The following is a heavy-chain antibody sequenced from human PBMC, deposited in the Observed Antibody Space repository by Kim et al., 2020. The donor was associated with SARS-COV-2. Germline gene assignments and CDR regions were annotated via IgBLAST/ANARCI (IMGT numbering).Heavy chain of an antibody. CDR3: ARPSYCNSASCYGYFDR. V-gene: IGHV5-10-1*01. CDR2: MDPGDSYT. D-gene: IGHD3-22*01. CDR1: GYSFTSYW. Sequence: GESLKISCKGSGYSFTSYWIGWVRQMPGKGPEWMGTMDPGDSYTRYSPPFQDHFTISVDKSISTVFLQWSRLEASDTAMYYCARPSYCNSASCYGYFDRWGRGTLVTVSS. J-gene: IGHJ2*01.